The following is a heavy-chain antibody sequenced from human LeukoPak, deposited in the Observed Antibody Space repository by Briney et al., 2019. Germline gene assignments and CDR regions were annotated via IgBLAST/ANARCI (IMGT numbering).Heavy chain of an antibody. J-gene: IGHJ5*02. CDR2: IYYSGST. CDR3: ARGHPYYDILTGYFNNWFDP. V-gene: IGHV4-30-4*01. Sequence: PSQTLSLTCTVSGGSISSGDYYWSWIRQPPGKGLEWIGYIYYSGSTYYNPSLKSRVTISVDTSKNQFSLKLSSVTAADTAVYYCARGHPYYDILTGYFNNWFDPWGQGTLVTVSS. CDR1: GGSISSGDYY. D-gene: IGHD3-9*01.